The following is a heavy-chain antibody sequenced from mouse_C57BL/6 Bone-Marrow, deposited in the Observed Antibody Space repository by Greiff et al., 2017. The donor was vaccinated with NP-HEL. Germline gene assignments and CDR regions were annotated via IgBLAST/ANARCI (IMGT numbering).Heavy chain of an antibody. CDR2: LNPGSGGT. D-gene: IGHD2-3*01. CDR3: AREDDGYPDY. V-gene: IGHV1-54*01. Sequence: QVQLQQSGAELVRPGTSVKVSCKASGYAFTNYLIEWVTQRPGQGLEWIGVLNPGSGGTTYNEKFKGKATLTAANSYSTAYMQLSSLTSEDSAGEFCAREDDGYPDYWGQGTTLTVSS. CDR1: GYAFTNYL. J-gene: IGHJ2*01.